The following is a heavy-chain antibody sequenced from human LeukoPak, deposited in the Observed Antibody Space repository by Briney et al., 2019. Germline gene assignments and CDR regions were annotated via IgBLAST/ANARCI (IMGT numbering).Heavy chain of an antibody. CDR1: GGSISSGGYS. V-gene: IGHV4-30-2*01. CDR3: AGGSRADAFDI. J-gene: IGHJ3*02. CDR2: IYHSGST. Sequence: SQTLSLTCAVSGGSISSGGYSWSWIRQPPGKGLEWIGYIYHSGSTYYNPSLKSRVTISVDRSKNQFSLKLSSVTAADTAVYYCAGGSRADAFDIWGQGTMVTVSS.